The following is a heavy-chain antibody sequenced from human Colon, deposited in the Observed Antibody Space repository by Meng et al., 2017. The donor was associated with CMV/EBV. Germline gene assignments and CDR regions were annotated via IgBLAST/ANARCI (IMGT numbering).Heavy chain of an antibody. D-gene: IGHD3-10*01. CDR1: GYTFTGYA. Sequence: GYTFTGYAVTWVRQAPGQGLEWMGWISTFDDQTNYTQKFQGRVTMTADRSTDTSYLELRSLRSDDTAMYYCARTRITITGGVTPFDYWGQGSLVTVSS. V-gene: IGHV1-18*01. CDR2: ISTFDDQT. J-gene: IGHJ4*02. CDR3: ARTRITITGGVTPFDY.